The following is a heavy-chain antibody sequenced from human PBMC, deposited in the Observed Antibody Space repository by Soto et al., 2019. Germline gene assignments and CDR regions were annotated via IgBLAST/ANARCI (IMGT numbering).Heavy chain of an antibody. CDR2: INHLETT. CDR3: ARGGGSDSFDY. CDR1: GASITFGGYS. V-gene: IGHV4-30-2*01. Sequence: SETLSLTCTVSGASITFGGYSWSWIRQTPGKGLEWIGYINHLETTFYNPSFESRLTLSIDRAKNQFSLRLHSMSAADRAVYFCARGGGSDSFDYWGQGMLVTVSS. J-gene: IGHJ4*02. D-gene: IGHD1-26*01.